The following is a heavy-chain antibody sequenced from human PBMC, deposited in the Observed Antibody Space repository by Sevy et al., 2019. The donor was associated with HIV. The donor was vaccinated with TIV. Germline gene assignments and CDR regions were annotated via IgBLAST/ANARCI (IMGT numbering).Heavy chain of an antibody. D-gene: IGHD4-17*01. V-gene: IGHV3-30-3*01. CDR2: ISFDESDK. CDR1: GFAFTNYYA. J-gene: IGHJ6*02. CDR3: ARPRANYVDNYFFYAMYV. Sequence: GGSLRLSCAASGFAFTNYYAMHWVRQAPGKGLEWVALISFDESDKYYADSVKGRFTISRDNFKNTLYLQMNSLTTEDTAVYYCARPRANYVDNYFFYAMYVWGQGTTVTVSS.